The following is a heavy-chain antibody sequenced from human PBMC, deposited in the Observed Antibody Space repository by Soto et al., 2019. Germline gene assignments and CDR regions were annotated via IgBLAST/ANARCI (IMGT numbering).Heavy chain of an antibody. Sequence: ASVKVSCKASGYTFTSYYMHWVRQAPGQGLEWMGIINPSGGSTSYAQKFQGRVTMTRDTSTSTVYMELSSLRSEDTAVYYCARGGIVVVVAATWGNAFDIWGQGTMVTVSS. CDR1: GYTFTSYY. CDR2: INPSGGST. D-gene: IGHD2-15*01. CDR3: ARGGIVVVVAATWGNAFDI. V-gene: IGHV1-46*03. J-gene: IGHJ3*02.